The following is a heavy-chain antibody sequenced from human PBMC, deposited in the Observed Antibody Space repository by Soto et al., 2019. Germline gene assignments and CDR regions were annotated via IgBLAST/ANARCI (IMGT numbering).Heavy chain of an antibody. J-gene: IGHJ6*03. Sequence: PSETLSLTCAVYGGSFSGYQWTWIRQTPEEGLEWIGEINDSGNINYNPSLKSRATILVDTAKKQISLKLSSVTAADTAVYYCARGLILWFGELSRRGGYYYYMDVWGKGTTVTVSS. CDR1: GGSFSGYQ. V-gene: IGHV4-34*01. CDR2: INDSGNI. CDR3: ARGLILWFGELSRRGGYYYYMDV. D-gene: IGHD3-10*01.